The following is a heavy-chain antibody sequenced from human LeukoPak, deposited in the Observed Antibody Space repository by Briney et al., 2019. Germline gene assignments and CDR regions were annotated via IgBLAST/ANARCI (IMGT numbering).Heavy chain of an antibody. CDR2: IYTSGST. V-gene: IGHV4-4*09. CDR1: GGSISSYY. D-gene: IGHD3-10*01. J-gene: IGHJ6*03. CDR3: ASAMVRGLPRGYYYMDV. Sequence: PSETLSLTCTVSGGSISSYYWSWIRQPPGKGLEWIGYIYTSGSTNYNPPLKSRVTISVDTSKNQFSLKLSSVTAADTAVYYCASAMVRGLPRGYYYMDVWGKGTTVTVSS.